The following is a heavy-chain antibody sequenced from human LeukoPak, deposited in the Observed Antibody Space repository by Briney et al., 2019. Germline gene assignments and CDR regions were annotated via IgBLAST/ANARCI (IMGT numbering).Heavy chain of an antibody. D-gene: IGHD6-13*01. J-gene: IGHJ6*02. Sequence: GRSLRLSCAASVFTFSSYAMHWVRQAPGKGLEWVAGISYDGSNKYYADSVKGRFTISRDNSKNTLYLQMNSLRAEDTAVYYCARVVAAGTAFYYYGMDVWGQGTTVTVSS. CDR1: VFTFSSYA. V-gene: IGHV3-30*04. CDR2: ISYDGSNK. CDR3: ARVVAAGTAFYYYGMDV.